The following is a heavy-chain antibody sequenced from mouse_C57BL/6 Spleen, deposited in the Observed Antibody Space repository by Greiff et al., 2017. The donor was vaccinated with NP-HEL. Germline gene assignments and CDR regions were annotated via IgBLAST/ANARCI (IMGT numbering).Heavy chain of an antibody. CDR1: GFSLTSYG. CDR3: AKISYDGFLDY. CDR2: LWRGGST. J-gene: IGHJ2*01. V-gene: IGHV2-5*01. D-gene: IGHD2-3*01. Sequence: VQLVESGPGLVQPSQSLSISCTVSGFSLTSYGVHWVRQSPGKGLEWLGVLWRGGSTDYNAAFMSRLSITKDNSKSQVFFKMNSLQADDTAIYYCAKISYDGFLDYWGQGTTLTVSS.